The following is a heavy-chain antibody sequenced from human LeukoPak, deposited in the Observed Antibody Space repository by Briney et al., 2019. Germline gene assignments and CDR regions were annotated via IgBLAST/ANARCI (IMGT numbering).Heavy chain of an antibody. V-gene: IGHV4-34*01. Sequence: SETLSLTCAVYGGSSSGYYWSWIRQPPGKGLEWIGEINHSGSTNYNPSLKSRVTISVDTSKNQFSLKLSSVTAADTAVYYCARGRDYDILTGRHYYGMDVWGKGTTVTVSS. CDR3: ARGRDYDILTGRHYYGMDV. CDR1: GGSSSGYY. CDR2: INHSGST. J-gene: IGHJ6*04. D-gene: IGHD3-9*01.